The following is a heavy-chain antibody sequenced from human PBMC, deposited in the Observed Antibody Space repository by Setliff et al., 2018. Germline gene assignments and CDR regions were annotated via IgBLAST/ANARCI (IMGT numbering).Heavy chain of an antibody. CDR1: GYSFSDFY. Sequence: ASVKVSCKASGYSFSDFYIHWVRQVPGRGPEWMGSINPKSGVTRYVQKFQGRVTITRDMSISTAYMELSSLRSDDTAVYYCARDGISWLNWLDPWGQGTPVTV. CDR2: INPKSGVT. V-gene: IGHV1-2*02. D-gene: IGHD6-13*01. CDR3: ARDGISWLNWLDP. J-gene: IGHJ5*02.